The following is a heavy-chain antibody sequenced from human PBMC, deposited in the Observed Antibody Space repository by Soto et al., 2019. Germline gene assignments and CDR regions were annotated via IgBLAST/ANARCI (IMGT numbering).Heavy chain of an antibody. J-gene: IGHJ6*02. CDR2: ISSDGSHE. Sequence: QVQLVESGEGVVQPGRSLRLSCAASGFPFSDYGIHWVRQAPGKGLEWVAVISSDGSHEYYADSVKGRFTISRDNSKNTVSLQMTSLTTEDSASYYCAKQISPYCSRVTCYDLYFYYAMDVWCQGTTVTVSS. CDR1: GFPFSDYG. CDR3: AKQISPYCSRVTCYDLYFYYAMDV. D-gene: IGHD2-2*01. V-gene: IGHV3-30*18.